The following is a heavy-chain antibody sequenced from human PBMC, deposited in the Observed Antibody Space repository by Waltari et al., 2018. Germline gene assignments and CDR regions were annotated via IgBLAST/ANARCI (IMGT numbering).Heavy chain of an antibody. D-gene: IGHD4-17*01. V-gene: IGHV3-23*04. CDR1: GFTFSSYA. J-gene: IGHJ4*02. CDR2: ISGSGGST. CDR3: AKDRNGDYYFDY. Sequence: EVQLVESGGGLAQPGGSLRLSFAASGFTFSSYALNWVRQAPGKGLEWVSAISGSGGSTNYADSVKGRFTISRDNSKNTLYLQMNSLRADDTAIYYCAKDRNGDYYFDYWGQGTLVTVSS.